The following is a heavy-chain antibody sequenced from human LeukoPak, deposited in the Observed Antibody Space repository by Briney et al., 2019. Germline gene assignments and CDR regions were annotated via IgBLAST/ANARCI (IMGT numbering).Heavy chain of an antibody. CDR2: IYYSGST. J-gene: IGHJ4*02. CDR1: GGSISSYY. D-gene: IGHD4-11*01. V-gene: IGHV4-59*01. CDR3: ARGAFIPPGEKYYDYSNYLGY. Sequence: SETLSLTCTVSGGSISSYYWSWIRQPPGKGLEWIGYIYYSGSTNYNPSLKSRVTISVDTSKNQFSLKLSSVTAADTAVYYCARGAFIPPGEKYYDYSNYLGYWGQGTLVTVSS.